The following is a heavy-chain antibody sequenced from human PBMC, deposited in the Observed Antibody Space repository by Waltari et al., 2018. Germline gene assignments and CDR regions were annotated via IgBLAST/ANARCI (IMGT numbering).Heavy chain of an antibody. V-gene: IGHV1-69*06. CDR1: GGTFSSYA. J-gene: IGHJ1*01. CDR2: IIPIFGTA. D-gene: IGHD2-15*01. CDR3: ARDGPVVAATLGPGNPSQH. Sequence: GGTFSSYAISWVRQAPGQGLEWMGGIIPIFGTANYAQKFQGRVTITADKSTSTAYMELSSLRSEDTAVYYCARDGPVVAATLGPGNPSQHWGQGTLVTVSS.